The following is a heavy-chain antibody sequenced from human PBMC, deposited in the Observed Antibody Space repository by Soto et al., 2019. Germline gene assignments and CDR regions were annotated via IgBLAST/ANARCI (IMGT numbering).Heavy chain of an antibody. Sequence: EASVKVSCKASGYTFTSYDINWVRQATGQGLEWMGWMNPNSGNTGYAQKFQGRVTMTRNTSISTAYMELSSLRSEDTAVYYCARGGGHSQIYYYYYYMDVWGKGTTVTVSS. CDR2: MNPNSGNT. D-gene: IGHD2-15*01. CDR3: ARGGGHSQIYYYYYYMDV. J-gene: IGHJ6*03. CDR1: GYTFTSYD. V-gene: IGHV1-8*01.